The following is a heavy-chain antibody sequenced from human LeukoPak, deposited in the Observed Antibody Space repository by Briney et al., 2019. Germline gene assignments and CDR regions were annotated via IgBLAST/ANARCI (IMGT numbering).Heavy chain of an antibody. CDR2: ISGSGGST. Sequence: GGSLRLSCAASGFTFSSYAMSWVRQAPGKGLEWVSAISGSGGSTYYADSVKGRFTISRDNSKNTLYLQMNSLRAEDTAVYYRAKDRPLWFGELGGFFFDYWGQGTLVTVSS. V-gene: IGHV3-23*01. D-gene: IGHD3-10*01. CDR3: AKDRPLWFGELGGFFFDY. CDR1: GFTFSSYA. J-gene: IGHJ4*02.